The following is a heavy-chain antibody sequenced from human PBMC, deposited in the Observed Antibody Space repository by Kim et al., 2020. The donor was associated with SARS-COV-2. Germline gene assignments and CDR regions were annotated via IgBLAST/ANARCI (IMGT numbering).Heavy chain of an antibody. D-gene: IGHD3-22*01. V-gene: IGHV4-61*02. Sequence: SETLSLTCTVSGGSISSGSYYWSWIRQPAGKGLEWIGRIYTSGSTNYNPSLKSRVTISVDTSKNQFSLKLSSVTAADTAVYYCARGLDYYDSNAFDIWGQGTMVTVSS. CDR3: ARGLDYYDSNAFDI. CDR2: IYTSGST. CDR1: GGSISSGSYY. J-gene: IGHJ3*02.